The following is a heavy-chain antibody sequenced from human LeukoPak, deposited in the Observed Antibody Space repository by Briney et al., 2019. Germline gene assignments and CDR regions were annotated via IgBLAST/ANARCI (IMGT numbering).Heavy chain of an antibody. V-gene: IGHV3-53*01. CDR1: GFSVNNNY. Sequence: GGSLRLSCAASGFSVNNNYMTWVRQAPGKGLEWVSLIYTGGTIYYADSVKGRFTISRDNSKNTLYLQMNSLTAEDTAVYYCALLWYGELPQVDYWGPGTLVSVSS. CDR2: IYTGGTI. J-gene: IGHJ4*02. D-gene: IGHD3-10*01. CDR3: ALLWYGELPQVDY.